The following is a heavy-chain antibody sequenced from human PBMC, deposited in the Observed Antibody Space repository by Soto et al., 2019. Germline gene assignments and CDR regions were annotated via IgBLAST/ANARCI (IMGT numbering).Heavy chain of an antibody. V-gene: IGHV1-69*13. CDR3: ARESPANWNYPPAGYYYGMDV. D-gene: IGHD1-7*01. CDR2: IIPIIGKA. CDR1: GYTFTSYD. Sequence: ASVKVSCKASGYTFTSYDVTWVRQAPGQGLEWMGGIIPIIGKANYAQKFQGRVTITADESTSTAYMELSSLRSEDTAVYYCARESPANWNYPPAGYYYGMDVWGQGTTVTVSS. J-gene: IGHJ6*02.